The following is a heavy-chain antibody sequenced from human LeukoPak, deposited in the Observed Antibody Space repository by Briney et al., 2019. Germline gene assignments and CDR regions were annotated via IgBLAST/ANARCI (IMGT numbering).Heavy chain of an antibody. CDR2: INHSGST. J-gene: IGHJ3*02. CDR3: AKGVTPPDAFDI. Sequence: SETLSLTCAVYGGSFSGYYWSWIRQPPWKGLEWIGEINHSGSTNYNPSLKSRVTISVDTSKNQFSLKLSSVTAADTAVYYCAKGVTPPDAFDIWGQGTMVTVSS. D-gene: IGHD2-8*01. CDR1: GGSFSGYY. V-gene: IGHV4-34*01.